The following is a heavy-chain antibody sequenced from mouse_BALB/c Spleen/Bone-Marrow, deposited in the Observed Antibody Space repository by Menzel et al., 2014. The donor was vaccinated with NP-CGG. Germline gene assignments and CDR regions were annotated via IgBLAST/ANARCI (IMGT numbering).Heavy chain of an antibody. J-gene: IGHJ1*01. V-gene: IGHV4-1*02. CDR3: ALLGYYGYFYV. CDR2: INPDSSTI. CDR1: GVDFSRYW. D-gene: IGHD2-2*01. Sequence: EADGVDFSRYWMSWVRQAPGKGLGWIGEINPDSSTINYTPSLKDKFIISRDNAKNTLYLQMSKVRSEDTALYYCALLGYYGYFYVWGAGTTVTVSS.